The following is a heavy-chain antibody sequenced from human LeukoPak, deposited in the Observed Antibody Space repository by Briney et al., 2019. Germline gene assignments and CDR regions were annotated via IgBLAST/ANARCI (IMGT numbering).Heavy chain of an antibody. CDR1: GGSISSGGYS. Sequence: SETLSLTCAVSGGSISSGGYSWSWIRQPPGKGLEWIGYIYHSGSTYYNPSLKSRVTISVDRSKNQFSLKLSSVTAADTAVYYCARGDSSGYYSDYWGQGTLVTVSS. J-gene: IGHJ4*02. CDR2: IYHSGST. D-gene: IGHD3-22*01. CDR3: ARGDSSGYYSDY. V-gene: IGHV4-30-2*01.